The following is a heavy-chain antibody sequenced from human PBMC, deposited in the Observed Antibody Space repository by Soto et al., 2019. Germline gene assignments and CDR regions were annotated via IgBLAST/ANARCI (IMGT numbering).Heavy chain of an antibody. CDR3: ARNPYYYDSSGYPYYFDY. V-gene: IGHV1-69*02. Sequence: QVQLVQSGAEVKKPGSSVKVSCKASGGTFSSYTISWVRQAPGQGLEWMGRIIPILGIGNYAQKFQGRVTITSDKSTSTADMELSSLRSEDTAVYYCARNPYYYDSSGYPYYFDYWGQGTLGTFSS. D-gene: IGHD3-22*01. J-gene: IGHJ4*02. CDR1: GGTFSSYT. CDR2: IIPILGIG.